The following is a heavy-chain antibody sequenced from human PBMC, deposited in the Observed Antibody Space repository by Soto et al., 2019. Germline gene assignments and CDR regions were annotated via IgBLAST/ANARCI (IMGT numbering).Heavy chain of an antibody. Sequence: VGSLRLSCAASGFTFSSYAMSWVRQAPGKGLEWVSAISGSGGSTYYADSVKGRFTISRDNSKNTLYLQMNSLRAEDTAVYYCAQWAGSWNYDYYYYGMDVWGPGTTVTVSS. D-gene: IGHD1-7*01. CDR2: ISGSGGST. CDR3: AQWAGSWNYDYYYYGMDV. CDR1: GFTFSSYA. J-gene: IGHJ6*02. V-gene: IGHV3-23*01.